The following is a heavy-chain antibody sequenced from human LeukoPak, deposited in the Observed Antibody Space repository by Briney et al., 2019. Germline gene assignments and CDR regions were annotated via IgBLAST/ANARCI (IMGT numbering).Heavy chain of an antibody. J-gene: IGHJ4*02. V-gene: IGHV1-18*04. CDR1: GYTFTSYY. CDR3: ARGAVAGYSSSWADY. Sequence: GASVKVSCKASGYTFTSYYMHWVRQAPGQGLEWMGWISAYNGNTNYAQKLQGRVTMTTDTSTSTAYMELRSLRSDDTAVYYCARGAVAGYSSSWADYWGQGTLVTVSS. D-gene: IGHD6-13*01. CDR2: ISAYNGNT.